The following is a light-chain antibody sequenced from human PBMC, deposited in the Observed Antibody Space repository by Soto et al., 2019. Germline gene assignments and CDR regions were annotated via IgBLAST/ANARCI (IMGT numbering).Light chain of an antibody. V-gene: IGKV1-5*03. CDR3: QHYNRYFTT. CDR2: KAS. CDR1: QSISSW. J-gene: IGKJ1*01. Sequence: DIQMTQSPSTLSASVGDRVTITCRASQSISSWLAWYQQKPGKAPKLLIYKASSLQYGVPSRFSGSGSGTEFTLTISSLQPDDFATYYCQHYNRYFTTFGQGTKVEIK.